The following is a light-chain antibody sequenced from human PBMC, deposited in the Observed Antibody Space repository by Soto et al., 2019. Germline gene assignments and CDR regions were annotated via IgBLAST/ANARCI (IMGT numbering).Light chain of an antibody. CDR1: SSDVGGYNY. Sequence: QSALTQPPSASGSPGQSVTISCTGTSSDVGGYNYVSWYQQHPGRAPKLLIYEVSKRPSGVPDRFSGSKSGKTASLTVSGLQAEDDADYYCSSYAGSNNLLFGGGTQLTVL. CDR3: SSYAGSNNLL. V-gene: IGLV2-8*01. CDR2: EVS. J-gene: IGLJ2*01.